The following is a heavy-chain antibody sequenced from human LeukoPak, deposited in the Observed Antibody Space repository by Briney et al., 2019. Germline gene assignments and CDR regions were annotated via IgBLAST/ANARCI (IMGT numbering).Heavy chain of an antibody. J-gene: IGHJ3*02. CDR1: GYTFTGYY. D-gene: IGHD2-2*02. Sequence: ASVKVSCKASGYTFTGYYMHWVRQAPGQGLEWMGWINPNSGGTNYAQKFQGRVTMTRDTSISTAYMELSRLRSDDTAVYYCASIAGIVVVPAAIGVVAFDIWGQGTMVTVSS. CDR3: ASIAGIVVVPAAIGVVAFDI. V-gene: IGHV1-2*02. CDR2: INPNSGGT.